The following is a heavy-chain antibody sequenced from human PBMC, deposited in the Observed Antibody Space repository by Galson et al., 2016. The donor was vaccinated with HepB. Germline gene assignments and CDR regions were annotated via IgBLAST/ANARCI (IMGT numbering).Heavy chain of an antibody. CDR3: ARDRSPYEPLGPDY. CDR2: ISYDGSNK. D-gene: IGHD3-16*01. CDR1: GFTFSSYG. Sequence: SLRLSCAASGFTFSSYGMHWVRQAPGKGLEWVAVISYDGSNKYYADSVKGRFTISRDNSKNTLYLQMNGLRAEDTAVYYCARDRSPYEPLGPDYWGQGTLVTVSP. V-gene: IGHV3-30*03. J-gene: IGHJ4*02.